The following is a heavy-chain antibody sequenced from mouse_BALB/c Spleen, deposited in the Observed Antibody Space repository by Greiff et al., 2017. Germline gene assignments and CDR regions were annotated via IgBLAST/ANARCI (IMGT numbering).Heavy chain of an antibody. CDR2: IWAGGST. CDR1: GFSLTSYG. D-gene: IGHD4-1*01. CDR3: ATLNWDYYFDY. J-gene: IGHJ2*01. V-gene: IGHV2-9*02. Sequence: VHLVESGPGLVAPSQSLSITCTVSGFSLTSYGVHWVRQPPGKGLEWLGVIWAGGSTNYNSALMSRLSISKDNSKSQVFLKMNSLQTDDTAMYYCATLNWDYYFDYWGQGTTLTVSS.